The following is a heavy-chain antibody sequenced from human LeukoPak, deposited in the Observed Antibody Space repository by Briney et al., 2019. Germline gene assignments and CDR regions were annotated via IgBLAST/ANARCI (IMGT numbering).Heavy chain of an antibody. V-gene: IGHV3-30*02. D-gene: IGHD1-26*01. CDR1: EFTFSNYG. CDR2: IRYDESNE. Sequence: GGSLRLSCAASEFTFSNYGMHWVRQAPGKGLEWVAFIRYDESNEYYADSVKGRFTISRDNSKNTLYLQMNSLRAEDTAVYYCARFYANEWELPHWGQGTLVTVSS. J-gene: IGHJ4*02. CDR3: ARFYANEWELPH.